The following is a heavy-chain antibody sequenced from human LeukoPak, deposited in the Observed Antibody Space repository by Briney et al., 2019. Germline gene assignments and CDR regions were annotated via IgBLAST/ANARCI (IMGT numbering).Heavy chain of an antibody. D-gene: IGHD2-8*02. CDR1: GYTFTDYY. V-gene: IGHV1-69-2*01. Sequence: ATVKISCKVSGYTFTDYYMHWVQQAPGKGLEWMGLVDPEDGETIYAEKFQGRVTITADTSTDTAYMELSSLRSEDTAGYYCAAVNQYCEGWGYNWSDPWGQEALVTVSS. CDR2: VDPEDGET. CDR3: AAVNQYCEGWGYNWSDP. J-gene: IGHJ5*01.